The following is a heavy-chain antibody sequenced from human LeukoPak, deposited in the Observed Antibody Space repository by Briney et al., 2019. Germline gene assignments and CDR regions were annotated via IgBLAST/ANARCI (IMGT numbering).Heavy chain of an antibody. V-gene: IGHV1-18*01. CDR2: ISAYNGNT. Sequence: ASVTVSFKASGYTFTSYGISWVRQAPGQGLEWMGWISAYNGNTNYAQKLQGRVTMTTDTSTSTAYMELRSLRSDDTAVYYCARDWHDYGDYYYFDYWGQGTLVTVSS. CDR1: GYTFTSYG. CDR3: ARDWHDYGDYYYFDY. J-gene: IGHJ4*02. D-gene: IGHD4-17*01.